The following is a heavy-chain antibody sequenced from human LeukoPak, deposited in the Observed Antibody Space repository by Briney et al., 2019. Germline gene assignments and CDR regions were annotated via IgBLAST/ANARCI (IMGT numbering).Heavy chain of an antibody. CDR1: GFTFSSYA. J-gene: IGHJ4*02. V-gene: IGHV3-15*01. CDR3: TTELVVVTAIYY. CDR2: IKSKTDGGTT. D-gene: IGHD2-21*02. Sequence: GGSLRLSCAASGFTFSSYAMSWVRQAPGKGLEWVGRIKSKTDGGTTDYAAPVKGRFTISRDDSKNTLYLQMNSLKTEDTAVYYCTTELVVVTAIYYWGQGTLVTVSS.